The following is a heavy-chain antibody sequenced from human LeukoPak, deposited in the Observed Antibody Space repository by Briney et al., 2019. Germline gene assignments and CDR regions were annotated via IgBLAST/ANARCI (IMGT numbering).Heavy chain of an antibody. D-gene: IGHD3-22*01. J-gene: IGHJ3*02. CDR3: ARDKIDYDSSGCIDAFDI. CDR1: GFTFSSYS. Sequence: PGGSLRLSCAASGFTFSSYSMNWVRQAPGKGLEWVSSISSSSSYIYYADSVKGRFTISRDNAKNSLYLQMNSLRAEDTAVYYCARDKIDYDSSGCIDAFDIWGQGTMVTVSS. CDR2: ISSSSSYI. V-gene: IGHV3-21*01.